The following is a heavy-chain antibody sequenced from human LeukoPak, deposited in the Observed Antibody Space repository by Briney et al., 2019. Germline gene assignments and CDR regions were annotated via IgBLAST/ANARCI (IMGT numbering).Heavy chain of an antibody. Sequence: ASVKVSCKASGYTFIGYYIYWVRQAPGQGLEWMGWISPNHGGTTYAQRFRGRVTLTRDTSISTVYMELNRLRSDDTAVYYCVRGEEWELRNWGQGTLVTASS. CDR2: ISPNHGGT. J-gene: IGHJ4*02. CDR3: VRGEEWELRN. D-gene: IGHD1-26*01. CDR1: GYTFIGYY. V-gene: IGHV1-2*02.